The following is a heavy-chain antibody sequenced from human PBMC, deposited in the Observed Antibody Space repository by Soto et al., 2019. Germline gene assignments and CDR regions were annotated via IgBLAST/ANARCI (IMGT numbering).Heavy chain of an antibody. D-gene: IGHD3-22*01. CDR2: ISGSGGST. CDR1: GFTFSSYA. V-gene: IGHV3-23*01. Sequence: GGSLRLSCAASGFTFSSYAMSWARQAPGKGLEWVSAISGSGGSTYYADSVKGRFTISRDNSKNTLYLQMNSLRAEDTAVYYCAKDMYYYDSSGYFDYWGQGTLVTVSS. J-gene: IGHJ4*02. CDR3: AKDMYYYDSSGYFDY.